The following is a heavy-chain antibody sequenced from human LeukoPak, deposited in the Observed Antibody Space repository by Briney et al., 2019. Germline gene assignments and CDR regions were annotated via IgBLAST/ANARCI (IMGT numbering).Heavy chain of an antibody. CDR2: IYYSGST. J-gene: IGHJ6*02. CDR1: GGSISSGGYY. D-gene: IGHD2-15*01. V-gene: IGHV4-31*03. CDR3: ARGHLIPGYCSGGSCYSPPRGMDV. Sequence: PSQTLSLTCTVSGGSISSGGYYWSWIRQHPGKGLEWIGYIYYSGSTNYNPSLKSRVTISVDTSKNQFSLKLSSVTAADTAVYYCARGHLIPGYCSGGSCYSPPRGMDVWGQGTTVTVSS.